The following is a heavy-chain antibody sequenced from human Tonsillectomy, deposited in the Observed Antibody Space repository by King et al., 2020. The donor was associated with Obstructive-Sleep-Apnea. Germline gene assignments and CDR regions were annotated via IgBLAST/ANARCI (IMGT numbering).Heavy chain of an antibody. J-gene: IGHJ3*02. D-gene: IGHD2-15*01. CDR3: AREPKNYCSGGSCYQNAFDI. CDR1: GGSVSSGSYY. Sequence: VQLQESGPGLVKPSETLSLTCTVSGGSVSSGSYYWSWIRPPPGKGLEWIGYIYYSGSTNYNPSLKSRVTISVDTSKNQFSLKLSSVTAADTAVYYCAREPKNYCSGGSCYQNAFDIWGQGTMVTVSS. V-gene: IGHV4-61*01. CDR2: IYYSGST.